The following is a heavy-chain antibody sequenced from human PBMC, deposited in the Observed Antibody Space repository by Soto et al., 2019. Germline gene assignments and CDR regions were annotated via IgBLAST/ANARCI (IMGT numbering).Heavy chain of an antibody. J-gene: IGHJ4*02. V-gene: IGHV5-51*01. D-gene: IGHD3-10*01. Sequence: GESLKISCKGSGYSFTSYWIGWVRQMPGKGLEWMGIIYPGDSDTRYSPSFQGQVTISADKSISTAYLQWSSLKASDTAMYYCARSRFGETGWSQLDYWGQGTLVTVSS. CDR1: GYSFTSYW. CDR3: ARSRFGETGWSQLDY. CDR2: IYPGDSDT.